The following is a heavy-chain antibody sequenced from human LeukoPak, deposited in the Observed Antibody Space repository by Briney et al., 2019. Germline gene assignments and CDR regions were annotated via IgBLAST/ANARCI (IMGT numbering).Heavy chain of an antibody. CDR1: GGSISSGGYC. J-gene: IGHJ4*02. V-gene: IGHV4-31*03. CDR3: ARVTTAMVTSY. Sequence: PSQTLSLTCTVSGGSISSGGYCWSWIRQHPGKGLEWIGYIYYSGSTYYNPSLKSRVTISVDTSKNQFSLKLSSVTAADTAVYYCARVTTAMVTSYWGQGTLVTVSS. CDR2: IYYSGST. D-gene: IGHD5-18*01.